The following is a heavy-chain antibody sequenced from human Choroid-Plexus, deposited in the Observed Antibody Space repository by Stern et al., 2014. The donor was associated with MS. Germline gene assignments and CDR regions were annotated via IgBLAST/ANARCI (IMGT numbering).Heavy chain of an antibody. Sequence: VQLLESGGGVAQPGRPLILSCAASGFTFSNFGMHWVRQAPGKGLEWVALISYDGSDKYYADSVKGRFTIFRDNSKNTLYMQMNSLRAEDTAVYYCAKDRQWATYFFDYWGQGSLVTVSS. J-gene: IGHJ4*02. CDR2: ISYDGSDK. V-gene: IGHV3-30*18. CDR1: GFTFSNFG. D-gene: IGHD1-26*01. CDR3: AKDRQWATYFFDY.